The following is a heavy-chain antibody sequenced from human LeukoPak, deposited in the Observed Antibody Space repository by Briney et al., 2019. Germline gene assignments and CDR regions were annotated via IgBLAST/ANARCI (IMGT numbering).Heavy chain of an antibody. V-gene: IGHV3-48*01. CDR1: GFTFSSYS. CDR3: AGGELSFDY. CDR2: ISSSSSTI. J-gene: IGHJ4*02. D-gene: IGHD3-16*02. Sequence: GGSLRLSCAASGFTFSSYSMNWVSQAPGKGLEWVSYISSSSSTIYYADSVKGRFTISRDNAKNSLYLQMNSLRAEDTAVYYCAGGELSFDYWGQGTLVTVSS.